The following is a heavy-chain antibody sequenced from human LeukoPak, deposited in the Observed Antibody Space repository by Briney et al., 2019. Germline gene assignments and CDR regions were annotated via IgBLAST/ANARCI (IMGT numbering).Heavy chain of an antibody. V-gene: IGHV1-69*13. CDR3: ASGYCSSTSCYVSPWRQLDY. Sequence: SVKVSCKASGGTFSSYAISWVRQAPGQGLEWMGGIIPIFGTANYAQKFQGRVTITADESTSTAYMELSSLRSEDTAVYYCASGYCSSTSCYVSPWRQLDYWGQGTLVTVSS. CDR2: IIPIFGTA. J-gene: IGHJ4*02. CDR1: GGTFSSYA. D-gene: IGHD2-2*03.